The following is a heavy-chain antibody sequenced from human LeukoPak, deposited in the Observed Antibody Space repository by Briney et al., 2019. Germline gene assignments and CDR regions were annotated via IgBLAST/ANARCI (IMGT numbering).Heavy chain of an antibody. CDR1: GLTFSTSG. Sequence: GGSLRLSCTASGLTFSTSGFNWVRQAPGKGLEWVASIGPTGSDRYHADSIKGRFTISRDNANNFLYLQMNSLRAEDTAVYYCATETNGRHYDYWGQGTLLTISA. CDR2: IGPTGSDR. D-gene: IGHD1-14*01. J-gene: IGHJ4*02. V-gene: IGHV3-21*06. CDR3: ATETNGRHYDY.